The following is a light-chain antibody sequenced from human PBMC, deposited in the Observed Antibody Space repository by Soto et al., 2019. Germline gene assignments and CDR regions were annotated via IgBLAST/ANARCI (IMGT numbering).Light chain of an antibody. CDR1: QSISSW. J-gene: IGKJ1*01. CDR3: QQYSGIWT. Sequence: DIQMTQSPSALSASVGDRVTITCLASQSISSWLAWYQQKPGKAPKLLIYRASTLESGVPSRFGGAESGTEFTLTISSLQPDDFATYYCQQYSGIWTFGQGTKVDIK. V-gene: IGKV1-5*03. CDR2: RAS.